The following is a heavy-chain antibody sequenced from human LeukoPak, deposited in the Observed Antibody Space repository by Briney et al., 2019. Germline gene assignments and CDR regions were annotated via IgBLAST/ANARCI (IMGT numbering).Heavy chain of an antibody. CDR2: INPNSGGT. CDR3: ARKEPVEAHSYGYGYYYYGMDV. J-gene: IGHJ6*02. D-gene: IGHD5-18*01. V-gene: IGHV1-2*02. CDR1: GYTFTGYY. Sequence: ASVKVSCKASGYTFTGYYMHWVRQAPGQGLEWVGWINPNSGGTNYAQKFQGRVTMTRDTSISTAYMELSRLRSDDTAVYYCARKEPVEAHSYGYGYYYYGMDVWGQGTTVTVSS.